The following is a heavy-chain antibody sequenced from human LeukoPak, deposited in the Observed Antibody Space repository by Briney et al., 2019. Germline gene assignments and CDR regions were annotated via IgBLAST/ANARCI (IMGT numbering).Heavy chain of an antibody. CDR1: GFTFSSYE. V-gene: IGHV3-48*03. CDR2: ISSSGSTI. Sequence: PGGSLRLSCAASGFTFSSYEMNWVRQAPGKGLEGVSYISSSGSTIYYADSVKGRFTISRDNAKNSLSLQMNSLRAEDTAVYYCARGNYGDPYYFDYWGQGTLVTVSS. D-gene: IGHD4-17*01. J-gene: IGHJ4*02. CDR3: ARGNYGDPYYFDY.